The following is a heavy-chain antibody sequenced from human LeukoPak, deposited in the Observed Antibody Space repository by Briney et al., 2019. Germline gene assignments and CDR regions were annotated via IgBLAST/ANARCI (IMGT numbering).Heavy chain of an antibody. CDR2: IYYSGST. CDR1: GGSISSSSYY. V-gene: IGHV4-39*07. CDR3: ARLARAVVAATPRVDAFDI. J-gene: IGHJ3*02. D-gene: IGHD2-15*01. Sequence: SETLSLTCTVSGGSISSSSYYWGWIRQPPGKGLEWIGSIYYSGSTYYNPSLKSRVTISVDTSKDQFSLKLSSVTAADTAVYYCARLARAVVAATPRVDAFDIWGQGTMVTVSS.